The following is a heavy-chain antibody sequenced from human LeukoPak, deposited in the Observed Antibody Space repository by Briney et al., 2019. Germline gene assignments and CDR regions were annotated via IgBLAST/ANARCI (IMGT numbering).Heavy chain of an antibody. V-gene: IGHV5-51*01. J-gene: IGHJ3*02. Sequence: GESLKISCKGSGYFFTGQWIGWVRQMPGKGLEWMGIIYPGDSGTRYSPSFQGQVTISADKSISTAYLQWNSLKASDTAMYYCAKRTSALITPGAFDIWGQGTMVTVSS. CDR3: AKRTSALITPGAFDI. CDR2: IYPGDSGT. D-gene: IGHD1-20*01. CDR1: GYFFTGQW.